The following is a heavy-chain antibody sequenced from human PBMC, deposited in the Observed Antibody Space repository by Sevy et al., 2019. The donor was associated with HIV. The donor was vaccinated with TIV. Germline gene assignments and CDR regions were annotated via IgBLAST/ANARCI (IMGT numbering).Heavy chain of an antibody. CDR3: AHTRWTFNTFDI. V-gene: IGHV2-5*02. CDR1: GFSFSTSGEG. J-gene: IGHJ3*02. CDR2: IYWDDDK. D-gene: IGHD3-3*01. Sequence: SGPTLVNPTQTLTLTCTFSGFSFSTSGEGVGWIRQPPGKALEWLALIYWDDDKRYSPSLKSRLTITKGTSSNQVVLTMTNMDPVDTATYYCAHTRWTFNTFDIWGQRTMVTVSS.